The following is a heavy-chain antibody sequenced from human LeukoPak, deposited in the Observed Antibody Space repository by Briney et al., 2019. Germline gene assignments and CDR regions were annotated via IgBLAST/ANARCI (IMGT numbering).Heavy chain of an antibody. Sequence: TGGSLSLSCAASGNYWMHWVRQVPGKGLVWVSHINSDGSWTSYADSVKGRFTISKDNAKSTVYLQMNSLRAEDTAVYYCVSFYETYWGRGTLVTVSS. D-gene: IGHD2/OR15-2a*01. CDR1: GNYW. V-gene: IGHV3-74*01. J-gene: IGHJ4*02. CDR2: INSDGSWT. CDR3: VSFYETY.